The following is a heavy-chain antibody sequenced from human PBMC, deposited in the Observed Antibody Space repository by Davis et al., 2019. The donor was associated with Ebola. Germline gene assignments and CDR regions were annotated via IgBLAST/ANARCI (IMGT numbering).Heavy chain of an antibody. CDR2: ISYDGSNK. J-gene: IGHJ3*02. CDR3: ARITIFGVVTPDAHDAFDI. Sequence: GESLKISCAASGFTFSSYAMHWVRQSPGKGLEWVAVISYDGSNKYYADSVKGRFTISRDNSKNTLYLQMNSLRAEDTAVYYCARITIFGVVTPDAHDAFDIWGQGTLVTVSS. D-gene: IGHD3-3*01. V-gene: IGHV3-30-3*01. CDR1: GFTFSSYA.